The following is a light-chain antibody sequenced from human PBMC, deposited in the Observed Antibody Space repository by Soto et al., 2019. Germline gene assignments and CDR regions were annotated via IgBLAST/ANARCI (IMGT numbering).Light chain of an antibody. V-gene: IGLV2-14*01. CDR3: SSYTSSSLYV. CDR1: SSDVGAYNY. J-gene: IGLJ1*01. CDR2: EVS. Sequence: QSALTQPASVSGSPGQSITISCTGTSSDVGAYNYVSWHQQHPGKAPKLIIYEVSNRPSGVSNRFSGSKSGNTASLTISGLQAEDEADYYCSSYTSSSLYVFGAGTKLTVL.